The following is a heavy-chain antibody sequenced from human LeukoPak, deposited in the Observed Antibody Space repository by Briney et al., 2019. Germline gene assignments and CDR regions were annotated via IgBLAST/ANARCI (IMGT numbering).Heavy chain of an antibody. D-gene: IGHD6-19*01. CDR1: GFTFDDYG. J-gene: IGHJ4*02. V-gene: IGHV3-20*04. CDR2: INWNGGRS. Sequence: PGGSLRLSCAASGFTFDDYGMNWVRHAPGKGLEWVSGINWNGGRSGYADSVKGRFTISRDNAKNSLYLQMNSLRAEDTAVYYCARFETIAVAGKDYWGQGTLVTVSS. CDR3: ARFETIAVAGKDY.